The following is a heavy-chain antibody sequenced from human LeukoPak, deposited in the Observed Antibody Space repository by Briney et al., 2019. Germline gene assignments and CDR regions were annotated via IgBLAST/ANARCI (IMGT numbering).Heavy chain of an antibody. J-gene: IGHJ4*02. Sequence: PSETLSLTCTVSGGSISGYFWTWIRQPAGKGLEWIGRMYSTVSNNYNPSLKSRVTMSLDTSKNHFSLNLTSVTAADTAVYYCAREPTSGREPTSGRPLDYWGQGTLVTVSS. CDR2: MYSTVSN. D-gene: IGHD5-12*01. V-gene: IGHV4-4*07. CDR1: GGSISGYF. CDR3: AREPTSGREPTSGRPLDY.